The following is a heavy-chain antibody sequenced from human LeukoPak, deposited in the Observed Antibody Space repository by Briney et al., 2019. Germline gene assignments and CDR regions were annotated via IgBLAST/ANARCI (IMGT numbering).Heavy chain of an antibody. J-gene: IGHJ3*02. Sequence: SETLSLTCTVSGGSISSSSYYWGWIRQPPGKGLEWIGSIYYSGSTYYNPSLKSRVTISVDTSKNQFSLKLSSVTAADTAVYYCARRVTTLHAFDIWGQGTMVTVSS. CDR2: IYYSGST. D-gene: IGHD3-22*01. V-gene: IGHV4-39*01. CDR1: GGSISSSSYY. CDR3: ARRVTTLHAFDI.